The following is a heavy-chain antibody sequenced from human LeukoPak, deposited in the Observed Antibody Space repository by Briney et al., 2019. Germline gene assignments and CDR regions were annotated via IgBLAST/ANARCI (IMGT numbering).Heavy chain of an antibody. Sequence: ASVKVSCKASGYTFTSYDVNWVRQATGQGLEWMGWMNPNSGNTGYAQKFQGRVTMTRNTSISTAYMELSSLRSEDTAVYYCATTVFAGVYYYYGMDVWGQGTTVTVSS. CDR3: ATTVFAGVYYYYGMDV. D-gene: IGHD3-9*01. V-gene: IGHV1-8*01. CDR1: GYTFTSYD. CDR2: MNPNSGNT. J-gene: IGHJ6*02.